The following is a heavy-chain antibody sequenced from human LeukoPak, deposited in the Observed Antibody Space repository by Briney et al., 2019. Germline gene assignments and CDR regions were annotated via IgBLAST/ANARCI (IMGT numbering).Heavy chain of an antibody. CDR2: ISYDGSNK. CDR3: AREPLY. CDR1: GFTFSSYA. D-gene: IGHD1-14*01. J-gene: IGHJ4*02. Sequence: QTGGSLRLSCAASGFTFSSYAMHWVRQAPGKGLEWVAVISYDGSNKYYADSVKGRFTISRDNSKNTLYLQMNSLRAEDTAVYYCAREPLYWGQGTLVTVSS. V-gene: IGHV3-30*04.